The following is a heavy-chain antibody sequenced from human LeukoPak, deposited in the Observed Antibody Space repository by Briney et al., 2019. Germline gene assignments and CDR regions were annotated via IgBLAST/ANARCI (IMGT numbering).Heavy chain of an antibody. V-gene: IGHV4-4*07. CDR3: ARGGTSSSEPFDY. J-gene: IGHJ4*02. D-gene: IGHD6-6*01. Sequence: SETLSLTCTVSGGSISSYYWSWTRQPAGKGLEWIGRIYNSGSTDYNPSLKSRVTMSVDTSKNQFSLKLSSVTAADTAMYYCARGGTSSSEPFDYWGQGTLVTVSS. CDR2: IYNSGST. CDR1: GGSISSYY.